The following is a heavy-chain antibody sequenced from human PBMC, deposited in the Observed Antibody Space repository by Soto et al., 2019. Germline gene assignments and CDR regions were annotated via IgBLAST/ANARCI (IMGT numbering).Heavy chain of an antibody. CDR2: ISSNSDTI. D-gene: IGHD4-17*01. CDR3: AKDMKWGGMTTIHYFDS. Sequence: EVQLVESGGGLVQPGRSLRLSCVASGFTADDYALHWVRQAPGKGLEWVSGISSNSDTIHYADSVKGRFTISRDNAKNSLFLQMYSLRAEDTAVYYCAKDMKWGGMTTIHYFDSWGQGTLVTVSS. CDR1: GFTADDYA. J-gene: IGHJ4*02. V-gene: IGHV3-9*02.